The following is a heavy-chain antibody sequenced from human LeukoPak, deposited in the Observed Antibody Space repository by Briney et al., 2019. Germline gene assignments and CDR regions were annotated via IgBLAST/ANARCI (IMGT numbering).Heavy chain of an antibody. V-gene: IGHV4-39*07. Sequence: PSETLSLTCTVSGGSISSSTYYWGWVRQPPGKGLEWIATIYYSGSTYYNPSLKSRVTISVDTSKNQFSLKLRGVTAADSALYFCARADINDYSRYWGQGIPVIVSS. J-gene: IGHJ4*02. CDR3: ARADINDYSRY. CDR1: GGSISSSTYY. D-gene: IGHD4-11*01. CDR2: IYYSGST.